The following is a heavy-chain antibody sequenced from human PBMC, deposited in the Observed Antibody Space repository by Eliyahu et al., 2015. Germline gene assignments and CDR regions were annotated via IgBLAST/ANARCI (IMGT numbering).Heavy chain of an antibody. CDR1: GFXFXTYN. CDR3: ARGQAFFGVITHMGGSFDL. Sequence: VQLVESGGGLVKPGGSLRLSCTASGFXFXTYNMXWVRQAPGKGLEWVAFIGSNVNYIYYADSMKGRFTISRDNAENSLYLQMNSLRAEDTAMYFCARGQAFFGVITHMGGSFDLWGRGTLVTVSS. D-gene: IGHD3-3*01. CDR2: IGSNVNYI. J-gene: IGHJ2*01. V-gene: IGHV3-21*06.